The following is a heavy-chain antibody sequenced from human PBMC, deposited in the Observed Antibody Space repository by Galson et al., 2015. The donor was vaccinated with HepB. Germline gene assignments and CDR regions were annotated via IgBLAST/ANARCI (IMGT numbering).Heavy chain of an antibody. D-gene: IGHD6-13*01. CDR3: ARLHSSSWDGDAFDI. J-gene: IGHJ3*02. CDR1: GYSFTSYW. V-gene: IGHV5-51*01. Sequence: QSGAEVKKPGESLKISCKGSGYSFTSYWIGWVRQMPGKGLEWMGIIYPGDSDTRYSPSFQGQVTISADKSISTAYLQWSSLKASDTAMYYCARLHSSSWDGDAFDIWGQGTMVTVSS. CDR2: IYPGDSDT.